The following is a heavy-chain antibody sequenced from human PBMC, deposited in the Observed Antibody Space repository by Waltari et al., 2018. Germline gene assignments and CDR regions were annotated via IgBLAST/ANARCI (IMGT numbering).Heavy chain of an antibody. CDR2: MHPNSGNT. V-gene: IGHV1-8*02. CDR3: ARVDMVKGGSDY. Sequence: QVQLVQSGAEVKKPGATVKVSCKASGYTFTSYDINWVRQATGQGLEWMGWMHPNSGNTGYAQKFQGRVTMTRNTSISTAYMELSSLRSEDTAVYYCARVDMVKGGSDYWGQGTLVTVSS. CDR1: GYTFTSYD. J-gene: IGHJ4*02. D-gene: IGHD5-12*01.